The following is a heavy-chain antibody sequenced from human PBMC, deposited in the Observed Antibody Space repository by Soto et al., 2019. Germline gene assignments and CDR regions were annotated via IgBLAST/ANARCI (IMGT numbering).Heavy chain of an antibody. CDR3: ARDCETSATGLMDS. D-gene: IGHD3-9*01. J-gene: IGHJ4*02. CDR2: TSYDGSNK. Sequence: SLRLSCVVSGGTCISYARRCVRQTPGKGLEWVAVTSYDGSNKYYADSVEGRFTISRDNSKNTLYLQASSLTTEDTAIYYCARDCETSATGLMDSWGQGTLVTVSS. CDR1: GGTCISYA. V-gene: IGHV3-30-3*01.